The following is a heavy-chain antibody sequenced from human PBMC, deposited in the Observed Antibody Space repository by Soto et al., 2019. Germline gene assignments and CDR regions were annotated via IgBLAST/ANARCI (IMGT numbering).Heavy chain of an antibody. CDR3: AREIYDDYDSSGFDH. Sequence: GGSLRLSCETSGFTFSHCGMHWVRQAPGKGLEWVGMIWNDGTTTHFTDSVKGRFTISRDNSKNTVYLQMNSLRDEDTAVYYCAREIYDDYDSSGFDHWGKGTLVTVSS. CDR2: IWNDGTTT. V-gene: IGHV3-33*01. D-gene: IGHD3-22*01. J-gene: IGHJ4*02. CDR1: GFTFSHCG.